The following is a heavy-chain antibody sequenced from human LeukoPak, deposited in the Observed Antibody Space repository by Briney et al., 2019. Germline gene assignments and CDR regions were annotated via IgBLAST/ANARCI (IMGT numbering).Heavy chain of an antibody. CDR1: GFTFSNYA. J-gene: IGHJ4*02. D-gene: IGHD3-22*01. CDR3: ARPNSNFDSSVMGVDY. V-gene: IGHV3-30-3*01. CDR2: ISYDGNTK. Sequence: GGSLRLSCAASGFTFSNYAMHWVRQAPGEGLEWVAIISYDGNTKYYADSVKGRFIISRDSSKNTLYLQMNSLRAEDSALYYCARPNSNFDSSVMGVDYWGQGTLVTVSS.